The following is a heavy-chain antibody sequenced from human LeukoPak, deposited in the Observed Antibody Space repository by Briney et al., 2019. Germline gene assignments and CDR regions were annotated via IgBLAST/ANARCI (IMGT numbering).Heavy chain of an antibody. V-gene: IGHV3-11*01. CDR2: ISSSGSLV. D-gene: IGHD3-22*01. CDR1: GFTFSNAW. Sequence: GGSLRLPCAASGFTFSNAWMSWVRQAPGKGLEWVSYISSSGSLVYYTDSVKGRFTISRDSAKNSLYLQMNSLRAEDTAMYYCARVRDHYYDSYGYSYYYYYYMDVWGKGTTVTISS. J-gene: IGHJ6*03. CDR3: ARVRDHYYDSYGYSYYYYYYMDV.